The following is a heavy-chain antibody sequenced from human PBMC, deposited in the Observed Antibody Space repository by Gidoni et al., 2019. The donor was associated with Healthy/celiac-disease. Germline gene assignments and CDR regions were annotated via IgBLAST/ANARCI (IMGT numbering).Heavy chain of an antibody. J-gene: IGHJ6*02. CDR1: GFTFDAYA. CDR2: ISWNSGII. D-gene: IGHD5-12*01. Sequence: EVQLVESGGGLVQPGRSLRLSCAASGFTFDAYAMHWVRQAPGKGLELVSGISWNSGIIADAASWNGRFTIYRDNAKTSLYLQMNSLRAEDTALYYGAKDYRPEPGVATIGTYYYYGMDVWGQGTTVTVSS. CDR3: AKDYRPEPGVATIGTYYYYGMDV. V-gene: IGHV3-9*01.